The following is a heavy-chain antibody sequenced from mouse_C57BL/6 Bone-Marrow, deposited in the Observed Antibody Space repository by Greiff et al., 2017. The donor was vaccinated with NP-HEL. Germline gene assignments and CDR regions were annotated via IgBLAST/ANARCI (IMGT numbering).Heavy chain of an antibody. Sequence: VKDRFTISRDDSESMLYLQMNNLKTEDTAMYYCVRHRGYYDDYWGQGTTLTVSS. CDR3: VRHRGYYDDY. D-gene: IGHD2-4*01. V-gene: IGHV10-1*01. J-gene: IGHJ2*01.